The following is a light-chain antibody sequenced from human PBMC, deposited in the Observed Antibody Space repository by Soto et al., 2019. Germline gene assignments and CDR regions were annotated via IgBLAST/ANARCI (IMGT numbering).Light chain of an antibody. CDR2: GAS. V-gene: IGKV3-20*01. CDR3: QHYGCSLT. Sequence: EIVLTQSPATLSLSPGERATLSCRASQSVSSSYLAWYQQKPGQAPRLLIYGASSRATGIPDSCSGSGSGTYFTLTSSRLADEVFAVYYCQHYGCSLTFGPGTKVDIK. J-gene: IGKJ3*01. CDR1: QSVSSSY.